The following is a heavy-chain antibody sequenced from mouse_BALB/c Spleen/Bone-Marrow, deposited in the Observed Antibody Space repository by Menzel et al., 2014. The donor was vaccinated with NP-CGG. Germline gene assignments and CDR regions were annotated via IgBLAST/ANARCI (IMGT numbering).Heavy chain of an antibody. D-gene: IGHD1-1*01. Sequence: EVKLMESGGDLAKPGGSLKLSCAALGFTFSSYGMSWVRQTPDKRLEWVAIISSGGSYTYYPESVKGRFTISRDNARNTLYLQMSSLKSEDTAMYYFASTIAAVVAEDAMDYWGQGTSVTVSS. CDR3: ASTIAAVVAEDAMDY. J-gene: IGHJ4*01. CDR2: ISSGGSYT. V-gene: IGHV5-6*01. CDR1: GFTFSSYG.